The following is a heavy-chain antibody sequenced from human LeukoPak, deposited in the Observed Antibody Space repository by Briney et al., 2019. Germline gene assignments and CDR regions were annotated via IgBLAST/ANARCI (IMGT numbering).Heavy chain of an antibody. Sequence: GRSLRLSCAASGFTFDDYAMHWVRQAPGKGLEWVSGISWNSGSIGYADSVKGRFTISRDNAKNSLYLQMNSLRAEDTALYYCARDRRIVVVTDPYYFDYWGQGTLVTVSS. CDR1: GFTFDDYA. CDR3: ARDRRIVVVTDPYYFDY. J-gene: IGHJ4*02. D-gene: IGHD2-21*02. V-gene: IGHV3-9*01. CDR2: ISWNSGSI.